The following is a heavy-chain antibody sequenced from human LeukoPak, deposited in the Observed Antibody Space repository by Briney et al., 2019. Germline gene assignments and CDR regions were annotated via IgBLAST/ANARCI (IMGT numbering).Heavy chain of an antibody. CDR2: INHSGST. CDR1: GGSFSGYY. CDR3: ARGRAVTKYQGLIDY. V-gene: IGHV4-34*01. J-gene: IGHJ4*02. Sequence: SETLSLTCAVYGGSFSGYYWTWIRQPPGKGLEWIGEINHSGSTNHNPSLKSRVTISVDTSKNQFSLKLSSVTAADTAVHCCARGRAVTKYQGLIDYWGQGALVTVSS. D-gene: IGHD4-17*01.